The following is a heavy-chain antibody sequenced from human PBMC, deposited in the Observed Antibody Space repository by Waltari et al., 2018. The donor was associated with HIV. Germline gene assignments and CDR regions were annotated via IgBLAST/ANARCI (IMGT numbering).Heavy chain of an antibody. CDR2: INPNSGGT. CDR1: YY. Sequence: YYIHWVRQAPGQGLEWMGWINPNSGGTNYAQNFQGRVTMTRDTSISTAYMELSRLRSDDTAVYYCATPSYDSSGYYSAGSEFDYWGQGTLVTVSS. V-gene: IGHV1-2*02. D-gene: IGHD3-22*01. J-gene: IGHJ4*02. CDR3: ATPSYDSSGYYSAGSEFDY.